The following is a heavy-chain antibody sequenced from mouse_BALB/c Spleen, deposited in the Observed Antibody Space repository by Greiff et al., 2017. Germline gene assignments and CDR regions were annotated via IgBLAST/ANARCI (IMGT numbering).Heavy chain of an antibody. CDR2: ISYSGST. CDR3: ARSDDYWFAY. D-gene: IGHD2-4*01. CDR1: GYSITSDYA. V-gene: IGHV3-2*02. J-gene: IGHJ3*01. Sequence: VQLQQSGPGLVKPSQSLSLTCTVTGYSITSDYAWNWIRQFPGNKLEWMGYISYSGSTSYNPSLKSRISITRDSSKNQFFLQLNSVTTEDTATYYCARSDDYWFAYWGQGTLVTVSA.